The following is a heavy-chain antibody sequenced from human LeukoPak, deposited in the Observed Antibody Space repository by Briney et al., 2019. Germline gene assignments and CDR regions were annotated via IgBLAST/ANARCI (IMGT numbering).Heavy chain of an antibody. CDR3: ARDRYSSGSNEGFDP. CDR1: GFTVSYNY. D-gene: IGHD6-19*01. V-gene: IGHV3-53*01. Sequence: PGGSLRLSCAASGFTVSYNYMSWVRQPPGKRLEWVSSIYNGGNTYYADSVKGRFTISRDNSKNTLYLQMNSLRAEDTAVYYCARDRYSSGSNEGFDPWGQGTLVTVSS. CDR2: IYNGGNT. J-gene: IGHJ5*02.